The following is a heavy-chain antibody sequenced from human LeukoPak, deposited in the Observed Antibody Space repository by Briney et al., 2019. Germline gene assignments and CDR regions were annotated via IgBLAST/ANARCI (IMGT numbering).Heavy chain of an antibody. CDR2: ISGSGGST. CDR3: AKGIRPVIDWFKAGSYYGMDV. Sequence: GGSLRLSCAASGFTFSSYAMSWVRQTPGTGLEWVSTISGSGGSTYYADSVEGRFTISRDNSKNTLCLQMNGLRAEDAAVYYCAKGIRPVIDWFKAGSYYGMDVWGQGTTVTVSS. D-gene: IGHD3-9*01. V-gene: IGHV3-23*01. J-gene: IGHJ6*02. CDR1: GFTFSSYA.